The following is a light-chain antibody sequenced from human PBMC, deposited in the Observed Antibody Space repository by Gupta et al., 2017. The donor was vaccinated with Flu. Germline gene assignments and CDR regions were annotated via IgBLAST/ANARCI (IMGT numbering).Light chain of an antibody. V-gene: IGLV3-25*03. CDR2: KDT. CDR1: QLSKQY. CDR3: QSGDSNVAFPGV. Sequence: SYEVTQQPSVSVSPGQTARITCSGDQLSKQYVYWYHQRPGQAPLLVMYKDTERPSGIPERFSGSTSGTTATLTISLVQAEDEGDYYCQSGDSNVAFPGVFGGGTKVTVV. J-gene: IGLJ3*02.